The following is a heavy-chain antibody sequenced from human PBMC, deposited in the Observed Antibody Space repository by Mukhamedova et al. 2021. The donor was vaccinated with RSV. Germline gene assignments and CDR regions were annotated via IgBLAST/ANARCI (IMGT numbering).Heavy chain of an antibody. Sequence: VRQAPGKGLEWISSINGGGENTYYADSVKGRFTISRANSKNTLFLQMNSLRADDTAGYYCTKEWPGHWTGGSCLYYFVYWGQGTL. J-gene: IGHJ4*02. CDR2: INGGGENT. D-gene: IGHD2-8*02. V-gene: IGHV3-23*01. CDR3: TKEWPGHWTGGSCLYYFVY.